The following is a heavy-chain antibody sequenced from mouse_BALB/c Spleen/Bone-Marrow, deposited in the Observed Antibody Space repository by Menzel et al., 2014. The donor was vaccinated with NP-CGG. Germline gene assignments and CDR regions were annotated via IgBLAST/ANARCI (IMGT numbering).Heavy chain of an antibody. J-gene: IGHJ2*01. Sequence: VQLQQSGAELVKPGASVKLSCKASGYTFTSYYMYWVKQRPGQGLEWIGGINPNNGNTNFSETFKSKATLTVDKSSSTAYMQRSSLTSEDSAVYYCTRRDYWGQGTTLTVSS. V-gene: IGHV1S81*02. CDR3: TRRDY. CDR1: GYTFTSYY. CDR2: INPNNGNT.